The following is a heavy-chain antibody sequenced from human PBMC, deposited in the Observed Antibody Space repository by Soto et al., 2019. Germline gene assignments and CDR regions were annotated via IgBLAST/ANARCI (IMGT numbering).Heavy chain of an antibody. D-gene: IGHD3-22*01. CDR3: AAGGSGYYAN. V-gene: IGHV3-74*01. J-gene: IGHJ4*02. CDR1: GFTFSTYW. Sequence: EVQLVESGGDLVQPGGSLRLSCAASGFTFSTYWMHWVRQAPGKGLLWVSRIKTDGTYATYGDSVKGRFTISRDNAKNTLYLQMNSLRGEDAAVYYCAAGGSGYYANWGQGTLVTVSS. CDR2: IKTDGTYA.